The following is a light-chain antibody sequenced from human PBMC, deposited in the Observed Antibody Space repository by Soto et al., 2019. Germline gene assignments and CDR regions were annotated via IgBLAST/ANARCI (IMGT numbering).Light chain of an antibody. CDR1: SSDVGGYNY. Sequence: QSVLTQPASGSGSPGQSITISCTGTSSDVGGYNYVSWYQQHPGKAPKVMIYDVSNRPSGVSNRFSGSKSGNTASLTISGLQAEDEADYYCTSYTSSSLYVFGTGTKVTVL. J-gene: IGLJ1*01. V-gene: IGLV2-14*03. CDR2: DVS. CDR3: TSYTSSSLYV.